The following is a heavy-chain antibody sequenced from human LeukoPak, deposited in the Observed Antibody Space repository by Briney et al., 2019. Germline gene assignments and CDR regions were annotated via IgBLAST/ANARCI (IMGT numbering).Heavy chain of an antibody. J-gene: IGHJ4*02. CDR1: GGSISSYY. CDR2: IYYSGST. V-gene: IGHV4-59*01. CDR3: ARGAPRGYSYGRGGGYFDY. Sequence: PSETLSLTCTVSGGSISSYYWSWIRQPPGKGLEWIGYIYYSGSTNYNPSLKSRVTISVDTSKNQLSLKLSSVTAADTAVYYCARGAPRGYSYGRGGGYFDYWGQGTLVTVSS. D-gene: IGHD5-18*01.